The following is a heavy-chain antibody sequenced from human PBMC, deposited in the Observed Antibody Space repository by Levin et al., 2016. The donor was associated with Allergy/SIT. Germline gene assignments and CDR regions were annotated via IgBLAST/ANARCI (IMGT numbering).Heavy chain of an antibody. D-gene: IGHD4-23*01. Sequence: TLSLTCTVSGGSISSGSYYWSWIRQPAGKGLEWIGRIYTSGSTNYNPSLKSRVTISVDTSKNQFTLKLSSVTAADTAVYYCARNTPTVELAFDYWGQGTLVTVSS. J-gene: IGHJ4*02. V-gene: IGHV4-61*02. CDR1: GGSISSGSYY. CDR3: ARNTPTVELAFDY. CDR2: IYTSGST.